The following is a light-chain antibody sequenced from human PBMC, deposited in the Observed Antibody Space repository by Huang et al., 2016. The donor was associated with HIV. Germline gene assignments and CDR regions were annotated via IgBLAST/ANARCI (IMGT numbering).Light chain of an antibody. Sequence: EIVMTQSPATLSVSPGERATLSCRASQSVNRNLALYQQKPGQAPRLLIYGASTRATGVPATFRGSGSGTEFTLTISSLQSEDFAVYYCQQYNNWPPLTFGGGTKVEIK. CDR2: GAS. V-gene: IGKV3-15*01. CDR3: QQYNNWPPLT. CDR1: QSVNRN. J-gene: IGKJ4*01.